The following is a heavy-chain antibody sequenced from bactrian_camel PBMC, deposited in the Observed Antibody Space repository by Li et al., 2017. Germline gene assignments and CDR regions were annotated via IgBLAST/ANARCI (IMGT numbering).Heavy chain of an antibody. D-gene: IGHD2*01. CDR1: GYTFSSGY. J-gene: IGHJ6*01. CDR3: AAAATWRDYRGSSADFPY. Sequence: VQLVESGGGSVQPGGSLRLSCAVSGYTFSSGYMGWFRQAPGKGLEWLSGISTTYYADSVKGRFFISQDKGTVYLQMNTLKPEDTATYYCAAAATWRDYRGSSADFPYSGQGTQVT. V-gene: IGHV3S40*01. CDR2: ISTT.